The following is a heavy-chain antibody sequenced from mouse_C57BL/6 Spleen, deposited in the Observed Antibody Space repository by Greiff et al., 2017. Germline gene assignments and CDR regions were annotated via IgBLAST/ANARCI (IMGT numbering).Heavy chain of an antibody. V-gene: IGHV1-54*01. J-gene: IGHJ2*01. D-gene: IGHD2-3*01. CDR3: ARDGYYGY. CDR2: INPGSGGT. Sequence: QVQLQQSGAELVRPGTSVKVSCKASGYAFTNYLIEWVKQRPGQGLEWIGVINPGSGGTNYNEKFKGKATLTADKSSSTAYMLLSSLTSEDSAVSFCARDGYYGYWGQGTTLTVSS. CDR1: GYAFTNYL.